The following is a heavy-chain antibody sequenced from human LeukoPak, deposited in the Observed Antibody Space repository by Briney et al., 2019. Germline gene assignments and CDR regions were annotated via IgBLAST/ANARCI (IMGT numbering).Heavy chain of an antibody. CDR1: GGSISSYY. D-gene: IGHD3-3*01. J-gene: IGHJ3*02. CDR2: IYSGGST. CDR3: ARASITPPPRAQIITFWSGYSYDAFDI. Sequence: ETLSLTCTVSGGSISSYYWSWIRQPAGKGLEWVSVIYSGGSTYYADSVKGRFTISRDNSKNTLYLQMNSLRAEDTAVYYCARASITPPPRAQIITFWSGYSYDAFDIWGQGTMVTVSS. V-gene: IGHV3-66*02.